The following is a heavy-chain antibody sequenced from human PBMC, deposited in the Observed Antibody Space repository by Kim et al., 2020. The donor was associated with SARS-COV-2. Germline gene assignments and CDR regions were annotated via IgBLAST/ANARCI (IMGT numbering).Heavy chain of an antibody. Sequence: SETLSLTCTVSGYSISSGYYWGWIRQPPGKGLEWIGSIYHSGSTYYNPSLKSRVTISVDTSKNQFSLKLSSVTAADTAVYYCARDQRGSWSYFDYWGQG. CDR3: ARDQRGSWSYFDY. CDR1: GYSISSGYY. CDR2: IYHSGST. J-gene: IGHJ4*02. D-gene: IGHD3-10*01. V-gene: IGHV4-38-2*02.